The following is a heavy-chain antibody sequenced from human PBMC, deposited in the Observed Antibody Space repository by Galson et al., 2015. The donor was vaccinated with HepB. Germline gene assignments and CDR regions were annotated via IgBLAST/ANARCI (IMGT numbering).Heavy chain of an antibody. V-gene: IGHV3-23*01. CDR3: ARDVAGGDPHYWYFDL. CDR2: ISGSGGGT. Sequence: SLRLSCAASGFTFSIYAMSWVRQAPGKGLEWVSAISGSGGGTYYADSVKGRFTISRDNSKSTLYLQMNSLRAEDTALYYCARDVAGGDPHYWYFDLWGRGTLVTVSS. J-gene: IGHJ2*01. D-gene: IGHD2-21*02. CDR1: GFTFSIYA.